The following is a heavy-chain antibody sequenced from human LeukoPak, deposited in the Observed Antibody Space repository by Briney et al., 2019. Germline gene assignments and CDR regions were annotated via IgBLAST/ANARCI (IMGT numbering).Heavy chain of an antibody. V-gene: IGHV3-23*01. CDR3: ASQWLATYYFDC. Sequence: GGSLRLSCAASGVTLSSYAMSWVRQAPGKGLEWVSGISGGGGTTYYADSVKGRFTISRDNSKNTLYLQMNSLRADDTAVYYCASQWLATYYFDCWGQGTLVTVSS. J-gene: IGHJ4*02. CDR1: GVTLSSYA. CDR2: ISGGGGTT. D-gene: IGHD6-19*01.